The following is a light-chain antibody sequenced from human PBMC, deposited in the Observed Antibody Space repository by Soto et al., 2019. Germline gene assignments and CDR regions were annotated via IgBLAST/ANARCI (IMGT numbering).Light chain of an antibody. CDR2: KAS. V-gene: IGKV1-5*03. CDR1: QTISSW. J-gene: IGKJ1*01. Sequence: DIQMNQSPSTLSGSVGDRVTITCRASQTISSWLAWYQQTPGKAPKLLIYKASTLKSGVPSRFSGRGSGTEFTLTISSLQPDDFATYYCQQSYSPVTFGQGTKV. CDR3: QQSYSPVT.